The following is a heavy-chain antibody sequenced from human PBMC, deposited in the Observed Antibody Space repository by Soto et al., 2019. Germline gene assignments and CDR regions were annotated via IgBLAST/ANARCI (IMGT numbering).Heavy chain of an antibody. CDR2: ISWNSGTR. V-gene: IGHV3-9*01. J-gene: IGHJ5*02. Sequence: EVQLVDSGGGLVQPGRSLRLSCAASGFTFDIYAMHWVRQAPGKGLEWVSSISWNSGTRGYADSVKGRFTISRDNAQKSLLFQVDRPRNEDTALHFRSKELGGKSQCYGPDPWGQGTLVAVSS. CDR3: SKELGGKSQCYGPDP. D-gene: IGHD3-16*01. CDR1: GFTFDIYA.